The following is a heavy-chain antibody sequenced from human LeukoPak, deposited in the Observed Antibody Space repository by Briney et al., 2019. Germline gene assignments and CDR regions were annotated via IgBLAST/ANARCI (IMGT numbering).Heavy chain of an antibody. CDR2: GSESGGT. CDR3: AREGDRYYYGMDV. D-gene: IGHD3-16*01. CDR1: GGSFSGYY. Sequence: SETLSLTCAVYGGSFSGYYWSWIRQPPGKGLEWIGEGSESGGTKFNPSLKSRVTISADTSKNQFSLKLSSVTAAGTAVYYCAREGDRYYYGMDVWGQGTTVTVSS. V-gene: IGHV4-34*01. J-gene: IGHJ6*02.